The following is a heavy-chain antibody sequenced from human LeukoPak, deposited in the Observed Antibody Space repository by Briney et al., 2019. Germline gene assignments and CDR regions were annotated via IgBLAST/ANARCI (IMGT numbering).Heavy chain of an antibody. V-gene: IGHV4-34*01. D-gene: IGHD4-17*01. CDR3: AREMGEGGDYDAFDI. J-gene: IGHJ3*02. Sequence: SETLSLTCAVYGGSFSGYYWSWIRQPPGKGLEWIGEINHSGSTNYNPSLKSRVTISVDKSKNQFSLKLSSVTAADTAVYYCAREMGEGGDYDAFDIWGQGTMVTVSS. CDR1: GGSFSGYY. CDR2: INHSGST.